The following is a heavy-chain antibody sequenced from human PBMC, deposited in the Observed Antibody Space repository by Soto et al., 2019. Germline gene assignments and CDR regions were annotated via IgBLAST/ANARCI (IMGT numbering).Heavy chain of an antibody. J-gene: IGHJ2*01. CDR1: GGTFTNYA. Sequence: QAKLVQSGAEMKKPGSSVKVSCKASGGTFTNYAIDWMRQTPGHGLQWLGSFTPAFVTANYPQKFQDRVTISADEPASTTFLELNNLTSEDAGLYYWAREGGDGYDWEGYWFFDLWGPGTRVTVSS. CDR2: FTPAFVTA. V-gene: IGHV1-69*18. CDR3: AREGGDGYDWEGYWFFDL. D-gene: IGHD5-12*01.